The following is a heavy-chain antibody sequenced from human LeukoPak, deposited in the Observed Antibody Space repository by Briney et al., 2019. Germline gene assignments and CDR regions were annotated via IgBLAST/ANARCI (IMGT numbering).Heavy chain of an antibody. CDR3: ARGGVNWNYDY. J-gene: IGHJ4*02. CDR2: IYYSGST. D-gene: IGHD1-7*01. V-gene: IGHV4-59*01. Sequence: PSETLSLTCSASGGSISSYYWSWIRQPPGKGLEWIGYIYYSGSTKYNPSLKSRVTILLDTSKNQSSLKLSSVTAADTAVYYCARGGVNWNYDYWGQGTLVTVSS. CDR1: GGSISSYY.